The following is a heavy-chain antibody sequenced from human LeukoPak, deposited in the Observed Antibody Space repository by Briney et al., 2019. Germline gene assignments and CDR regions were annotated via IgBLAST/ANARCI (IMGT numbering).Heavy chain of an antibody. J-gene: IGHJ5*02. CDR3: AREYGVDTAFWFDP. CDR1: GFTFSGFW. Sequence: GGSLRLSCAVSGFTFSGFWMSWSRQAPGKGLEWVASINSDGSEGYYADDVKGRFTISRDNAKNSLYLQINSLRAEDTAVYYCAREYGVDTAFWFDPWGQGTLVTVSS. D-gene: IGHD5-18*01. CDR2: INSDGSEG. V-gene: IGHV3-7*03.